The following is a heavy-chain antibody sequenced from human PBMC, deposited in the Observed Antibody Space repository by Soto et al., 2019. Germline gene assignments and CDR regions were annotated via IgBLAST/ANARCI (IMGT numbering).Heavy chain of an antibody. V-gene: IGHV4-30-4*01. Sequence: QVQLQESGPGLVKPSQTLSLTCTVSGGSISSGDYYWSWICQPPGKGLEWIGYIYYSGSTYYNPSLKSRVTISVDTSKNQFSLKLSSVTAADTAVYYCARADKWGGYSYGSYYFDYWGQGTLVTVSS. J-gene: IGHJ4*02. CDR3: ARADKWGGYSYGSYYFDY. CDR2: IYYSGST. D-gene: IGHD5-18*01. CDR1: GGSISSGDYY.